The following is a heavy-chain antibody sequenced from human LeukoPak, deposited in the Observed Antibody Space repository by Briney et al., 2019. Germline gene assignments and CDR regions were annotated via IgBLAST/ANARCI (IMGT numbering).Heavy chain of an antibody. CDR2: IYYTGST. CDR1: GGSISSSSYY. V-gene: IGHV4-39*01. Sequence: PSETLSLTCTVSGGSISSSSYYWGWIRQPPGKGLEWIGTIYYTGSTYCSPSLKSRVTISVDTSKNQFSLKLSSVTAADTAVYYSARHRGYCSSSRCYFSWFDPWGQGTLVTVSS. CDR3: ARHRGYCSSSRCYFSWFDP. J-gene: IGHJ5*02. D-gene: IGHD2-15*01.